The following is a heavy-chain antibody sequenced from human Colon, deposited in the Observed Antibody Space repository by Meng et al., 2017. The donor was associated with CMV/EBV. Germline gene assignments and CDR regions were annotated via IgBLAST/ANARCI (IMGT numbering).Heavy chain of an antibody. CDR2: ISYDGSNK. D-gene: IGHD1-7*01. Sequence: GESLKISCAASGFTFSSYAMHWVRQAPGKGLEWVAVISYDGSNKYYADSVKGRFAISRDNGKDLLFLQMNSLRAEDTAVYYCARDGVPKLELLLTNWFDPWGQGTLVTVSS. CDR1: GFTFSSYA. V-gene: IGHV3-30*09. J-gene: IGHJ5*02. CDR3: ARDGVPKLELLLTNWFDP.